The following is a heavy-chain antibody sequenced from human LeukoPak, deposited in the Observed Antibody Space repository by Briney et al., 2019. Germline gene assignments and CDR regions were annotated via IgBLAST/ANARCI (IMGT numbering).Heavy chain of an antibody. Sequence: SETLSLTCAVYGGSFSGYYWSWIRQPPGKGLEWIGEINHSGSTNYNPSLKSRVTISVDTSKNQFSLKLSSVTAADTVVYYCARAFGVYYMDVWGKGTTVTVSS. D-gene: IGHD3-16*01. CDR2: INHSGST. CDR1: GGSFSGYY. J-gene: IGHJ6*03. V-gene: IGHV4-34*01. CDR3: ARAFGVYYMDV.